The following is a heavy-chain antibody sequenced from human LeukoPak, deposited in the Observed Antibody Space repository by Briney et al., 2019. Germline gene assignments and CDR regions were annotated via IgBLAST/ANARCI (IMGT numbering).Heavy chain of an antibody. J-gene: IGHJ4*02. Sequence: ASVKVSCKASGYTFTTYAMNWVRQAPGQGLEWMGWINPNTGNPTYAPGFTGRFVFSLDTSVSTAYLQISGLKADDTAVYYCWRGHPTFGGLSLPDYWGQGTLVSVSS. CDR2: INPNTGNP. CDR1: GYTFTTYA. V-gene: IGHV7-4-1*02. CDR3: WRGHPTFGGLSLPDY. D-gene: IGHD3-16*02.